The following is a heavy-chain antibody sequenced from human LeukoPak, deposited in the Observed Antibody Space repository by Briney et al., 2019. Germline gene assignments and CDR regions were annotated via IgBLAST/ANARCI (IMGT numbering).Heavy chain of an antibody. D-gene: IGHD3-22*01. J-gene: IGHJ4*02. Sequence: PGGSLRLSCAASGFTFSSYAMSWVRQAPGQGLEWVSAISGSGGSTYYADSVKGRFTISRDNSKNTLYLQMNSLRAEDTAVYYCAKVGSYDSSGCFDYWGQGTLVTVSS. CDR2: ISGSGGST. V-gene: IGHV3-23*01. CDR1: GFTFSSYA. CDR3: AKVGSYDSSGCFDY.